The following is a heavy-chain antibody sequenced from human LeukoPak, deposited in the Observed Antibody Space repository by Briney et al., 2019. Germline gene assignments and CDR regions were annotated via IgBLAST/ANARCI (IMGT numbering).Heavy chain of an antibody. CDR1: GYTFTGYY. CDR3: ASEGGTYAFDY. Sequence: ASVKVSCKASGYTFTGYYLHWVRQAPGQGLEWMGWINPNNGVTNYAQSFQGRVTMTRDTSISTAYMELSSLRSDDTAVFYCASEGGTYAFDYWGQGTLVTVSS. V-gene: IGHV1-2*02. J-gene: IGHJ4*02. CDR2: INPNNGVT. D-gene: IGHD1-26*01.